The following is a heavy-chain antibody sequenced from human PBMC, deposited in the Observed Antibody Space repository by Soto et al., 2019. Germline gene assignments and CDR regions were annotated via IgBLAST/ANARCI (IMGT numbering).Heavy chain of an antibody. Sequence: EVQLVESGGGLVQPGGSLRLSCAASGFTFSSYWMSWVRQAPVKGLEWVGNIKQDGSEKNYVDFVEGRFTISRDNAVNSLYLQMNSLRAEDTAVYYCARIASAGRGWDVWGQGTTVVVSS. D-gene: IGHD6-13*01. CDR2: IKQDGSEK. J-gene: IGHJ6*02. V-gene: IGHV3-7*01. CDR3: ARIASAGRGWDV. CDR1: GFTFSSYW.